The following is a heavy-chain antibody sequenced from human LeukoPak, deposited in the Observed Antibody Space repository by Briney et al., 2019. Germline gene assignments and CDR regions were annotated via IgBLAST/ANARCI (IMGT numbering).Heavy chain of an antibody. V-gene: IGHV1-18*01. Sequence: GASVKVSCKASGYTFTSYGISWVRQAPGQGLEWMGWISAYNGNTNYAQKLQGGVTMTTDTSTSTAYMELRSLRSDDTAVYYCASDPTHCSGGSCYGHQDVDTAMDDYWGQGTLVTVSS. J-gene: IGHJ4*02. CDR3: ASDPTHCSGGSCYGHQDVDTAMDDY. CDR1: GYTFTSYG. D-gene: IGHD2-15*01. CDR2: ISAYNGNT.